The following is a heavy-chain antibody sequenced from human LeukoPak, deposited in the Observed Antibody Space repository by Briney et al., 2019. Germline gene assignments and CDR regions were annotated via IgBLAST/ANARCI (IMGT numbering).Heavy chain of an antibody. J-gene: IGHJ3*02. Sequence: SETLSLTCAVYGGSFSVYYWSWIRQPPGKGLEWIGEINHSGSTNYNPSLKSRVTISVDTSKNQFSLKLSSVTAADTAVYYCARGSEYSRIWYFPDAFDIWGQGTMVTVSS. CDR3: ARGSEYSRIWYFPDAFDI. CDR2: INHSGST. D-gene: IGHD6-13*01. CDR1: GGSFSVYY. V-gene: IGHV4-34*01.